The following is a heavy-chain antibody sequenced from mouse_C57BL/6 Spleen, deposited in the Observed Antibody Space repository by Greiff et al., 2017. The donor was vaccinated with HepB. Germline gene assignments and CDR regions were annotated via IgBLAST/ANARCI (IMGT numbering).Heavy chain of an antibody. CDR2: IYPGDGDT. CDR1: GYAFSSSW. Sequence: QVQLKESGPELVKPGASVKISCKASGYAFSSSWMNWVKQRPGKGLEWIGRIYPGDGDTNYNGKFKGKATLTADKSSSTAYMQLSSLTSEDSAVYFCARGQSNAMDYWGQGTSVTVSS. J-gene: IGHJ4*01. D-gene: IGHD6-1*01. V-gene: IGHV1-82*01. CDR3: ARGQSNAMDY.